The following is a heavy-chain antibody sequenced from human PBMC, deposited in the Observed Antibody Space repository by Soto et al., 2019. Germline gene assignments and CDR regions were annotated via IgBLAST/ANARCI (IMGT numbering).Heavy chain of an antibody. CDR3: AKDQRTVTTLIFDY. J-gene: IGHJ4*02. D-gene: IGHD4-17*01. CDR2: IQSGGPT. V-gene: IGHV3-66*01. CDR1: GFTVSSKY. Sequence: GGSLRLSCAASGFTVSSKYMSWVRQAPGKGLEWVSLIQSGGPTYYADSVKGRFTISRDTSENTLHLQMDSLRAEDMVVYYCAKDQRTVTTLIFDYWGQGTLVTVSS.